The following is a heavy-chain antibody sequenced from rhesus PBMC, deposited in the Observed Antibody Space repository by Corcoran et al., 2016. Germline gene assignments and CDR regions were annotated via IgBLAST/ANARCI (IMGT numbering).Heavy chain of an antibody. Sequence: QLQLQESGPGLVKPSETLSVTCAVSGGSISSSSWSWIRPAPGKGLEWIGYIYGSGSSTNYNPSLKSRVTLSVDTSKNQLSLKLSSVTAADTAVYYCASNWNEDYWGQGVLVTVSS. J-gene: IGHJ4*01. CDR3: ASNWNEDY. V-gene: IGHV4-169*02. CDR2: IYGSGSST. D-gene: IGHD1-7*02. CDR1: GGSISSSS.